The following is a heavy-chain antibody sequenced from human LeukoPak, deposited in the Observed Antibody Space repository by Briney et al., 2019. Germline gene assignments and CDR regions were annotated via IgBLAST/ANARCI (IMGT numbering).Heavy chain of an antibody. CDR3: AKDPIRGVRPYYFSS. Sequence: GGSLRLSCAASGFTFSSYGMQWVRQAPGKGLEWVAFIHYDGSNKYYANSVKGRFTISRDNSKNTLYLHMNSLRAEDTAVYYCAKDPIRGVRPYYFSSWGQGALVTVSS. CDR1: GFTFSSYG. V-gene: IGHV3-30*02. J-gene: IGHJ4*02. CDR2: IHYDGSNK. D-gene: IGHD3-10*01.